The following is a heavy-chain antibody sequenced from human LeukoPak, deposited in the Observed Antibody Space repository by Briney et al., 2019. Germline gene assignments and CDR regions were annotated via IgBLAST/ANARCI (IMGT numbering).Heavy chain of an antibody. CDR2: ISYDGSNK. CDR3: ARETLTTIAAAGPYMDV. D-gene: IGHD6-13*01. Sequence: GGSLRLSCAASGFTFSSYAMHWVRQAPGKGLEWVAVISYDGSNKYYADSVKGRFTISRDNAKNSLYLQMNSLRAEGTAVYYCARETLTTIAAAGPYMDVWGKGTTVTVSS. CDR1: GFTFSSYA. J-gene: IGHJ6*03. V-gene: IGHV3-30-3*01.